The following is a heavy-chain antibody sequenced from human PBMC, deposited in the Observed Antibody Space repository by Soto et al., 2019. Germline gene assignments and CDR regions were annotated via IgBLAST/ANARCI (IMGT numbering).Heavy chain of an antibody. D-gene: IGHD3-9*01. Sequence: GGSLRLSCAASGFTFSSYAMSWVRQAPGKGLEWVSAISGSGGSTYYADSVKGRFTISRDNSKNTLYLQMNSLRAEDTAVYYCANNEYYDILTGYYIDYWGQGTLVTVSS. CDR1: GFTFSSYA. CDR3: ANNEYYDILTGYYIDY. J-gene: IGHJ4*02. CDR2: ISGSGGST. V-gene: IGHV3-23*01.